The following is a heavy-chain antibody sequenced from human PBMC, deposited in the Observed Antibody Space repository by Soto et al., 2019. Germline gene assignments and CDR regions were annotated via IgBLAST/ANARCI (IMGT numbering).Heavy chain of an antibody. CDR2: INHSGST. J-gene: IGHJ5*02. CDR3: ASPASVYYGSGSYYRSKNWFDP. D-gene: IGHD3-10*01. V-gene: IGHV4-34*01. CDR1: GGSFSGYY. Sequence: SETLSLTCAVYGGSFSGYYWSWIRQPPGKGLERIGEINHSGSTNYNPSLKSRVTISVDTPKNQFSLKLSSVTAADTAVYYCASPASVYYGSGSYYRSKNWFDPWGQGTLVTVSS.